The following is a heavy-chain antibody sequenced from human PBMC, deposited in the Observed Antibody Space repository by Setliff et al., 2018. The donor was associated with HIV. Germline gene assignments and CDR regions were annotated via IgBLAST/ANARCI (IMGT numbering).Heavy chain of an antibody. V-gene: IGHV4-4*08. CDR3: ARAISTPSYYYHMDV. Sequence: SETLSLTCAVSGGSISNHWWSWFRQPPGKGLEWIAYIQASGITNHKPSLKSRATISVDTSKNQPSLTLSSVTAADTAVYYCARAISTPSYYYHMDVWGTGTPVTVSS. J-gene: IGHJ6*03. CDR2: IQASGIT. D-gene: IGHD3-10*01. CDR1: GGSISNHW.